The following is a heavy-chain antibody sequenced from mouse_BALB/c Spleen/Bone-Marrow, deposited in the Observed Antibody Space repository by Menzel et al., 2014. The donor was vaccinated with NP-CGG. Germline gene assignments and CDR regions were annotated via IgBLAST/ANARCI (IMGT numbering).Heavy chain of an antibody. D-gene: IGHD1-2*01. CDR1: GFDFSRYW. Sequence: DVMLVESGGGLVQPGGSLKPSCAASGFDFSRYWTTWVRQAPGKGLEWIGEINPDSSTINYTPSLKDKFIISRDSAKNTLYLQMNKVRSEDTALYYCAKNYYYGYVAYWGQGTLVTVSA. CDR3: AKNYYYGYVAY. CDR2: INPDSSTI. J-gene: IGHJ3*01. V-gene: IGHV4-1*02.